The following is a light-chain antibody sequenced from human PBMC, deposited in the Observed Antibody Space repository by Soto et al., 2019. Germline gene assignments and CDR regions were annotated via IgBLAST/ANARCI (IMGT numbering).Light chain of an antibody. CDR3: QQYKNWYT. V-gene: IGKV3-15*01. CDR1: QSVSSN. Sequence: EIVMTKSPATLSVSPGERATLSGRASQSVSSNLAWYQQKSGQAPSLLIYGASNRATGIPARFSGSGSGTEFTVTISSLQSEDFAVYYCQQYKNWYTFGQGTKLEIK. J-gene: IGKJ2*01. CDR2: GAS.